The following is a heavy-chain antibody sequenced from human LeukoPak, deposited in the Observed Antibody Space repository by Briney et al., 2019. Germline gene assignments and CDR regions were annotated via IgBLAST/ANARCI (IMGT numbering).Heavy chain of an antibody. D-gene: IGHD1-26*01. CDR3: ARGEDAIVGVPGPNY. CDR1: GFIFSDYS. V-gene: IGHV3-48*01. J-gene: IGHJ4*02. CDR2: ISSSSSTV. Sequence: GGSLRLSCAASGFIFSDYSMNWVRQAPGKGLEWVSFISSSSSTVYYADSVKGRFTISRDYANNSLFLQMNGLTAEDTAVYYCARGEDAIVGVPGPNYWGQGTLVSVSS.